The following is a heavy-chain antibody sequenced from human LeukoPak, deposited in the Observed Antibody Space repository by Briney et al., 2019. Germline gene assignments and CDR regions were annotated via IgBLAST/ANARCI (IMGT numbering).Heavy chain of an antibody. CDR2: IYHSGST. V-gene: IGHV4-38-2*02. D-gene: IGHD3-3*01. J-gene: IGHJ3*02. Sequence: PSETLSLTCTVSGYSISSGYYWGWIRPPPGKGLEWIGSIYHSGSTYFNPSLKSRVTIPVDTSKNQFSLKLSSVTAADTAVYYCARGRITIFGVVRRGAFDIWGQGTMVTVSS. CDR1: GYSISSGYY. CDR3: ARGRITIFGVVRRGAFDI.